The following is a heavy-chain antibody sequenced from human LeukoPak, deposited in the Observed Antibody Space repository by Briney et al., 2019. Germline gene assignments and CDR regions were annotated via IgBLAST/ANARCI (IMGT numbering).Heavy chain of an antibody. CDR1: GGSFSGYY. CDR2: IYTSGST. Sequence: SETLSLTCAVYGGSFSGYYWSWIRQPAGKGLEWIGRIYTSGSTNYNPSLKSRVTISVDTSKNQFSLKLSSVTAADTAVYYCARGDYGGNHYYYYYMDVWGKGTTVTVSS. V-gene: IGHV4-59*10. D-gene: IGHD4-23*01. J-gene: IGHJ6*03. CDR3: ARGDYGGNHYYYYYMDV.